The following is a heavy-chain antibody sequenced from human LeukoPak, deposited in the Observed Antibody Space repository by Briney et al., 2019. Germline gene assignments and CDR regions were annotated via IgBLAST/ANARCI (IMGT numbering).Heavy chain of an antibody. V-gene: IGHV4-34*01. CDR2: INHSGST. D-gene: IGHD4/OR15-4a*01. Sequence: SETLSLTCAVYGGSFSGYYWSWIRQPPGKGLEWIGEINHSGSTNYNPSPKSRVTISVDTSKNQFSLKPSSVTAADTAVYYCARAPRSMVAPRVPDYWGQGTLVTVSS. CDR1: GGSFSGYY. J-gene: IGHJ4*02. CDR3: ARAPRSMVAPRVPDY.